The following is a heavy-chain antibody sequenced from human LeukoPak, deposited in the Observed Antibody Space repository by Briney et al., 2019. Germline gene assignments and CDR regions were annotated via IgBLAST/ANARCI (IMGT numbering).Heavy chain of an antibody. Sequence: RLGESLKISCKGSGYSFTSYWIGWVRQMPGKGLEWMGIIYPGDSDTTYSPSFQGQVTISADKSISTAYLQWSSLKASDTAMYYCARHPGGEGYSSLITIDYWGQGTLVTVSS. V-gene: IGHV5-51*01. CDR2: IYPGDSDT. D-gene: IGHD6-19*01. CDR3: ARHPGGEGYSSLITIDY. CDR1: GYSFTSYW. J-gene: IGHJ4*02.